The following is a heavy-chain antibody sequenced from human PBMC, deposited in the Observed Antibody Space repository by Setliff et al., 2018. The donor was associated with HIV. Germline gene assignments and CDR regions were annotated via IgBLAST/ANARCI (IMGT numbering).Heavy chain of an antibody. Sequence: VKVSCKASGYTFTGYYMHWVRQAPGQGLEWMGWINPSGGSTSYAQKFQGRVTMTRDTSTSTVYMELSSLRSEDTAVYYCARSAWIQLWSPPDYWGQGTLVTVSS. CDR1: GYTFTGYY. J-gene: IGHJ4*02. D-gene: IGHD5-18*01. CDR3: ARSAWIQLWSPPDY. V-gene: IGHV1-46*01. CDR2: INPSGGST.